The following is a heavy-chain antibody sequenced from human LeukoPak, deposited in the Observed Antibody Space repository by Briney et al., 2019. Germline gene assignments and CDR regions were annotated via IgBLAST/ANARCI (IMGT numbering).Heavy chain of an antibody. J-gene: IGHJ4*02. Sequence: GGSLRLSCAASGFTFSSYAMHWVRQAPGKGLEWVAVISYDGSNKYYADSVKDRFTISRDNSKNTLYLQMNSLRAEDTAVYYCARDGSRYDSSGYYPDWGQGTLVTVSS. V-gene: IGHV3-30-3*01. CDR2: ISYDGSNK. CDR3: ARDGSRYDSSGYYPD. D-gene: IGHD3-22*01. CDR1: GFTFSSYA.